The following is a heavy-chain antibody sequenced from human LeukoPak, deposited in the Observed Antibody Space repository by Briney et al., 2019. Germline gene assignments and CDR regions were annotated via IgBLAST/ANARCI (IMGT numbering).Heavy chain of an antibody. J-gene: IGHJ4*02. V-gene: IGHV4-38-2*02. Sequence: SETLSLTCTVSGYSISSGYYWGWIRRPPGKGLEWIGRIYHSGSTYYNPSLKRRVTISVDTSKNQFSLKLSSVTAADTAVYYCARDRERIVLLPGAKRKTWYFDYWGQGTLVPVSS. D-gene: IGHD2-2*01. CDR2: IYHSGST. CDR3: ARDRERIVLLPGAKRKTWYFDY. CDR1: GYSISSGYY.